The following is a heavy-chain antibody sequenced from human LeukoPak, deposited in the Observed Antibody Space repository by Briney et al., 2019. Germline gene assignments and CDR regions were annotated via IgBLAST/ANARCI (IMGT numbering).Heavy chain of an antibody. J-gene: IGHJ4*02. V-gene: IGHV4-39*07. CDR2: IYYTGST. D-gene: IGHD3-10*01. Sequence: SETLSLTCTVSGGSLTSTYYFWGWIRQPPGKGLEWIGSIYYTGSTNYNPSLKSRITMSVDTSKNQFSLKLNSVTAADTAVYYCARSYNSGSYYPYYFDYWGQGTLVTVSS. CDR3: ARSYNSGSYYPYYFDY. CDR1: GGSLTSTYYF.